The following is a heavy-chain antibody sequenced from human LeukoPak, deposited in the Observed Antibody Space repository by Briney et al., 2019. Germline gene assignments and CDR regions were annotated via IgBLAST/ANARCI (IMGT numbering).Heavy chain of an antibody. CDR1: ALTFSTYG. J-gene: IGHJ4*02. CDR3: ARDSTHRSYFDY. D-gene: IGHD2/OR15-2a*01. V-gene: IGHV3-30*02. CDR2: IRYDVSNK. Sequence: PGGCLRLSCAAAALTFSTYGMHWVRHPPGKGLGWVAFIRYDVSNKYYADSVKGRFTISRDNSKNTLYLQMNSLRAEDTAVYYCARDSTHRSYFDYWGQGTPVTVSS.